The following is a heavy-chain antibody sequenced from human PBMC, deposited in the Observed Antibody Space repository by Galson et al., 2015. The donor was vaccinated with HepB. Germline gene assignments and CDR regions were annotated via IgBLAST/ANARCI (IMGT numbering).Heavy chain of an antibody. CDR2: INTDGSNT. D-gene: IGHD5-12*01. Sequence: SLRLSCAASGFTFSHYGMHWVRQAPGKGLVWVSRINTDGSNTAYAESVKGRFTISRDNAKNTLYLQMNSLRAEDTAVYYCAFGYSGYDYFDYWGQGTLVTVSS. V-gene: IGHV3-74*01. CDR3: AFGYSGYDYFDY. CDR1: GFTFSHYG. J-gene: IGHJ4*02.